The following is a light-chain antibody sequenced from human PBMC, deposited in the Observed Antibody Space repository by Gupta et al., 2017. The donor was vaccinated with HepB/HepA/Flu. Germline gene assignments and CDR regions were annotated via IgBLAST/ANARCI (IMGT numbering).Light chain of an antibody. Sequence: QSVLPQPRSVSRAPRQWVTITCTGSGFNIGAGYEVHWYQQLPGKAPKLLIFDNLRSPSGVPERFSGSKSGTSASLAITGLQAEDDADYYCQSYDRSLSGWVFGGGTKVTVL. CDR1: GFNIGAGYE. V-gene: IGLV1-40*01. CDR3: QSYDRSLSGWV. CDR2: DNL. J-gene: IGLJ3*02.